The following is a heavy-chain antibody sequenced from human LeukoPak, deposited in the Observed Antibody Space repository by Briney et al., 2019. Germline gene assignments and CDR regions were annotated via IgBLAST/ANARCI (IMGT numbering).Heavy chain of an antibody. D-gene: IGHD2-2*01. V-gene: IGHV3-7*01. CDR1: GFTFSSYW. J-gene: IGHJ4*02. Sequence: PGGSLRLSCAASGFTFSSYWMSWVRQAPGKGLEWVANIKQDGSEKYYVDSVKGRFTISRDNAKNSLSLQMNSLRAEDTAVYYCASRYCSSASCSPVIDYWGQGTLVTVSS. CDR3: ASRYCSSASCSPVIDY. CDR2: IKQDGSEK.